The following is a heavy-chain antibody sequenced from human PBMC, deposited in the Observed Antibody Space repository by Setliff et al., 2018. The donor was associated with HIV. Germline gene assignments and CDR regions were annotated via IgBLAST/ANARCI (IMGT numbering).Heavy chain of an antibody. CDR1: GFNFGGYS. CDR3: AKVPLFVVVPAALGGMDV. D-gene: IGHD2-2*01. Sequence: GGSLRLSCAGSGFNFGGYSMSWVRQAPGKGLEWVSSIYGGGGTTYYGDSVKGRFTISRDNSWDTVDLQMNTLRAEDTAVYYCAKVPLFVVVPAALGGMDVWGQGTTVTVSS. CDR2: IYGGGGTT. V-gene: IGHV3-23*01. J-gene: IGHJ6*02.